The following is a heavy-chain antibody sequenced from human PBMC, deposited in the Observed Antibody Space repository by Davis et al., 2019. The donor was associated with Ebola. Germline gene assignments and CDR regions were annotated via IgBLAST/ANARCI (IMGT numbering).Heavy chain of an antibody. J-gene: IGHJ4*02. Sequence: SVKVSCKASGGTFSSYTITWVRQAPGQGLEWMGWISGYNVNTNYAQNLQGRVTITADESTSTAYMELSSLRSEDTAVYYCARDRYSDGSGYFFEQSHWGQGTLVTVSS. CDR3: ARDRYSDGSGYFFEQSH. CDR1: GGTFSSYT. CDR2: ISGYNVNT. D-gene: IGHD3-22*01. V-gene: IGHV1-69*13.